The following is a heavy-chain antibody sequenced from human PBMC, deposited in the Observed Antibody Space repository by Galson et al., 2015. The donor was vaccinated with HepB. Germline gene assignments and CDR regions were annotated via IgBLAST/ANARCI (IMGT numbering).Heavy chain of an antibody. CDR3: ARGGDIVVVPAARPELGWFDP. J-gene: IGHJ5*02. V-gene: IGHV1-69*13. Sequence: SVKVSCKASGGTFSSYAISWVRQAPGQGLEWMGGIIPIFGTANYAQKFQGRVTITADESTSTAYMELSSLRSEDTAVYYCARGGDIVVVPAARPELGWFDPWGQGTLVTVSS. CDR2: IIPIFGTA. D-gene: IGHD2-2*01. CDR1: GGTFSSYA.